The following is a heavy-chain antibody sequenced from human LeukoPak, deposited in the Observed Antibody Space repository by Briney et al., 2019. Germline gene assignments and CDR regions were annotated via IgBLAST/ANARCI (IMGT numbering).Heavy chain of an antibody. D-gene: IGHD2-2*01. Sequence: GGSLRLSCAASGFTFSSYWMSWVRQAPGQGLEWVANIKQDGSEKYYVDSVKGRFTISRDNSKNTLYLQMNSLRAEDTAVYYCAKDMPDNLGINEWGQGTLVTVSS. V-gene: IGHV3-7*01. CDR2: IKQDGSEK. CDR1: GFTFSSYW. CDR3: AKDMPDNLGINE. J-gene: IGHJ4*02.